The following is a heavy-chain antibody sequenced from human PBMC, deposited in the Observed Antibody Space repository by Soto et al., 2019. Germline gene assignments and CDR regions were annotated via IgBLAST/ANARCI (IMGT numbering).Heavy chain of an antibody. CDR2: IYHSGST. CDR1: GGSISSGGYS. D-gene: IGHD2-15*01. Sequence: SETLSLTCAVSGGSISSGGYSWSWIRQPPGKGIEWIGYIYHSGSTYYNPSLKSRVTISVDRSKNQFSLKLSSVTAADTAVYYCARGLYCSGGSCNWFDPWGQGTLVTVSS. J-gene: IGHJ5*02. CDR3: ARGLYCSGGSCNWFDP. V-gene: IGHV4-30-2*01.